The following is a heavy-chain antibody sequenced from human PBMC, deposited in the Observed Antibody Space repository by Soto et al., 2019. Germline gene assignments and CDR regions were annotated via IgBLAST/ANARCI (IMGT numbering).Heavy chain of an antibody. CDR2: INPNSGGT. CDR3: ARDRRPSPFGGVIANWFDP. J-gene: IGHJ5*02. Sequence: ASVKVSCKASGYTFTGYYMHWVRQAPGQGLEWMGWINPNSGGTNYAQKFQGRVTMTRDTSISTAYMELSRLRPDDTAVYYCARDRRPSPFGGVIANWFDPWGQGTLVTVS. V-gene: IGHV1-2*02. D-gene: IGHD3-16*02. CDR1: GYTFTGYY.